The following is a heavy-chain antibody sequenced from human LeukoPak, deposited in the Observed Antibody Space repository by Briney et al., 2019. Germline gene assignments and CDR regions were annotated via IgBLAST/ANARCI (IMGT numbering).Heavy chain of an antibody. Sequence: PSETLSLTCTVSGGSISRYHWSWVRQPPGKGLEWIGYIHHTGSTNFNPSLKSRVTMSVDTSENQFSLQLSSVTAADTALHYCATHDGSSWFYFDYWSQGTLVTVSS. V-gene: IGHV4-59*08. D-gene: IGHD6-13*01. CDR1: GGSISRYH. J-gene: IGHJ4*02. CDR3: ATHDGSSWFYFDY. CDR2: IHHTGST.